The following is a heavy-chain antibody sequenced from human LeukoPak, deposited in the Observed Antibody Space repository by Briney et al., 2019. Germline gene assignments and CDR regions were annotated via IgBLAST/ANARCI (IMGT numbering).Heavy chain of an antibody. Sequence: GESLKISCKGFGYIFTSYWIGWVRQMPGKGLECMGIIYPGDSDIRYSPSFQGQVTISAGKSISTAYLQWSSLKASDTAMYYCARQGGWIKLWLESPHDAFDIWGQGTMVTVSS. CDR2: IYPGDSDI. J-gene: IGHJ3*02. D-gene: IGHD5-18*01. V-gene: IGHV5-51*01. CDR3: ARQGGWIKLWLESPHDAFDI. CDR1: GYIFTSYW.